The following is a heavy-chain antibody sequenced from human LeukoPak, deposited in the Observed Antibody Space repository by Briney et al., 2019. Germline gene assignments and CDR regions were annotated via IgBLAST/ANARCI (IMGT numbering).Heavy chain of an antibody. Sequence: GGSLRLSCAASGFTFSSYSMNWVRQAPGKGLEWVSYISSSSSTIYYPDSVKGRFIISSDNSKNTLYLQMNSLRAEDTAVYYCATSTLILRLIFDYWGQGTLVTVSS. D-gene: IGHD4-17*01. CDR3: ATSTLILRLIFDY. J-gene: IGHJ4*02. CDR2: ISSSSSTI. CDR1: GFTFSSYS. V-gene: IGHV3-48*01.